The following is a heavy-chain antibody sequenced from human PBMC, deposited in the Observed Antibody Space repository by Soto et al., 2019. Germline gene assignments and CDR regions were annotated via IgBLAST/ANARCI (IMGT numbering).Heavy chain of an antibody. CDR1: GFTFSSYS. CDR3: ATQEPLGELSFDAFDI. J-gene: IGHJ3*02. CDR2: ISSSSSTI. Sequence: SLRLSCAASGFTFSSYSMNWVRQAPGKGLEWVSYISSSSSTIYYADSVKGRFTISRDNAKNSLYLQMNSLRDEDTAVYYCATQEPLGELSFDAFDIWGQGTMVTVSS. V-gene: IGHV3-48*02. D-gene: IGHD3-16*02.